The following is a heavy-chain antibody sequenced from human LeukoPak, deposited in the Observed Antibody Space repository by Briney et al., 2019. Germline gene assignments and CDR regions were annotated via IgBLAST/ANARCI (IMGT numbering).Heavy chain of an antibody. CDR1: GYSVSSGYY. V-gene: IGHV4-38-2*02. Sequence: SSETLSLTCTVSGYSVSSGYYWGWIRQPPGKGLEWIGSMYHSGDTYYNPSLKSRVTISVDTSKNQLFLKLSSVTAADTAVYYCARSKAHLSTSWYGTWFDPWGQGTLVTVSS. CDR2: MYHSGDT. J-gene: IGHJ5*02. D-gene: IGHD2-2*01. CDR3: ARSKAHLSTSWYGTWFDP.